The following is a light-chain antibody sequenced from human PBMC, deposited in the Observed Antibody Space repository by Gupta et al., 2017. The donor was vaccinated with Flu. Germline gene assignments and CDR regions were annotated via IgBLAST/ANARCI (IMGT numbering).Light chain of an antibody. CDR2: GAS. J-gene: IGKJ3*01. V-gene: IGKV3-20*01. CDR3: QPYGRSSVT. CDR1: QTVITSY. Sequence: ILTLHPCCLSLAPGERVTLSCWASQTVITSYLTWYQQRPGQAPRLLIYGASSRATGIPDRCSGRGSGKDFPLITSRLEPDDVAVYYCQPYGRSSVTFGHGTKVNIK.